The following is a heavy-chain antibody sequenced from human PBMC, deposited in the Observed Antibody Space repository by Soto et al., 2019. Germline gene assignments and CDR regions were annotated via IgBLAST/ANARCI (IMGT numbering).Heavy chain of an antibody. V-gene: IGHV3-53*01. CDR3: ARDQSYYYYGMDV. CDR1: GFTVSSNY. Sequence: EVQLVESGGGLIQPGGSLRLSCAASGFTVSSNYMSWVHQAPGKGLEWVSVIYSGGSTYYADSVKGRFTISRDNSKNTLYLQMNSLRAEDTAVYYCARDQSYYYYGMDVWGQGTTVTVSS. CDR2: IYSGGST. J-gene: IGHJ6*02.